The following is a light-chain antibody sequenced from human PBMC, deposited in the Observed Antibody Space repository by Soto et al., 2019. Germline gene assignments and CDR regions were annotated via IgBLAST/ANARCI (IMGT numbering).Light chain of an antibody. Sequence: EIVLTQSPGTLSLSPGERATLSCRASQSVSSSYLAWYQQKPGQAPRLLIYGASSRATGLPDRFSGSGSGTHFTLTISILEPEDFAVYYCQQYGSSPTFGQGTKVEIK. CDR1: QSVSSSY. CDR2: GAS. V-gene: IGKV3-20*01. CDR3: QQYGSSPT. J-gene: IGKJ1*01.